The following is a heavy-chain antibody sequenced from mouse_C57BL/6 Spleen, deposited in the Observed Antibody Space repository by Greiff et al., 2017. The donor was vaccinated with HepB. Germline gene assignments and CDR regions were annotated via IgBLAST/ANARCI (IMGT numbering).Heavy chain of an antibody. J-gene: IGHJ4*01. Sequence: EVKLMESGGGLVQPGGSLKLSCAASGFTFSDYYMYWVRQTPEKRLEWVAYISNGGGSTYYPDTVKGRFTISRDNAKNTLYLQMSRLKSEDTAMYYCARTHYSNYDYAMDYWGQGTSVTVSS. D-gene: IGHD2-5*01. CDR1: GFTFSDYY. CDR2: ISNGGGST. V-gene: IGHV5-12*01. CDR3: ARTHYSNYDYAMDY.